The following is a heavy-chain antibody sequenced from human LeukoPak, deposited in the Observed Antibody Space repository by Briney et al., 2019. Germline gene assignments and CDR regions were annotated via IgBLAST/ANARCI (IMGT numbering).Heavy chain of an antibody. CDR3: LRGRIQLWFQVLDY. CDR1: GGTFSSYA. V-gene: IGHV1-69*05. J-gene: IGHJ4*02. CDR2: INPIFGTA. Sequence: SVKVSCKASGGTFSSYAISRVRQAPGQGLDWMGGINPIFGTANYAQKFQGRVTITTDEFTSTAYMELSGLRSEDSAVYYCLRGRIQLWFQVLDYWGRGTLVSVSS. D-gene: IGHD5-18*01.